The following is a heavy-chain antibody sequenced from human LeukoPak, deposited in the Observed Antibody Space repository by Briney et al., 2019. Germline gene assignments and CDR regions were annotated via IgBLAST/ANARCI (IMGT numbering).Heavy chain of an antibody. V-gene: IGHV1-46*01. J-gene: IGHJ4*02. Sequence: GALVKVSCKASGYTFTSYYMHWVRQAPGQGLEWMGIINPSGGSTSYAQKFQGRVTMTRDMSTSTVYMELSSLRSEDTAVYYCARDVHIVASLESGFDYWGQGTLVTVSS. CDR1: GYTFTSYY. CDR2: INPSGGST. D-gene: IGHD5-12*01. CDR3: ARDVHIVASLESGFDY.